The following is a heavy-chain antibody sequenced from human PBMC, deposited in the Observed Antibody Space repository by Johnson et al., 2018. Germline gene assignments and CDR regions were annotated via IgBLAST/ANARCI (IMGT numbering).Heavy chain of an antibody. D-gene: IGHD3-22*01. CDR1: GFTFSDYY. CDR3: VRRPFYDDSSDWYFDL. J-gene: IGHJ2*01. Sequence: VQLVESGGGLVKPGGSLGLSCAASGFTFSDYYMTWIRQAPGKGLEWVSYISSRSSTIYYAESVRGRFTISRDNAKNSLYLQLNSVRAEDTAVYYCVRRPFYDDSSDWYFDLWGRGTLVTVSS. CDR2: ISSRSSTI. V-gene: IGHV3-11*04.